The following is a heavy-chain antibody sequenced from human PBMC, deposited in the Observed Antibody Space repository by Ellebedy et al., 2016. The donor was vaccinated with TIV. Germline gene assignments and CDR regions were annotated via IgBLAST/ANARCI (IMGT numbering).Heavy chain of an antibody. D-gene: IGHD2-21*02. V-gene: IGHV4-59*01. CDR2: IYYSGST. CDR1: GGYLRTYY. Sequence: GSLRLSXTVSGGYLRTYYWSWIRQSPGKGLEWIGYIYYSGSTDYNPSLKSRVTISVDTSKNQFSLNLTSVTAADTALYYCARALAGSNKVTYHFGMDVWGQGTTVTVSS. CDR3: ARALAGSNKVTYHFGMDV. J-gene: IGHJ6*02.